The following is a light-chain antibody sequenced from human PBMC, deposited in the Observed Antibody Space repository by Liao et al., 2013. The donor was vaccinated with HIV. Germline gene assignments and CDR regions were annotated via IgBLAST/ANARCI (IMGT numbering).Light chain of an antibody. J-gene: IGLJ2*01. V-gene: IGLV3-1*01. Sequence: SSELTQPPSVSVSPGQTASITCSGDTLGNVYAAWYQQKPGQSPVLVIYQDTKRPSGIPERFSGSNSRNTATLTISATQAMDEADYFCQAWDSSADVVFGGGTKLTVL. CDR3: QAWDSSADVV. CDR2: QDT. CDR1: TLGNVY.